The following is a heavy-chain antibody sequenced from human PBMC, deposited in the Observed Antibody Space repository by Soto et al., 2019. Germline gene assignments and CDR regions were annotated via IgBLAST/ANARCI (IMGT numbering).Heavy chain of an antibody. Sequence: PSETLSLTCAVYGGSFSGYYWTWIRQPPGTGLEWIGEINHSGSTNYNPSLKSRVTISVDTSKNQFSLKLTPVTAADTAVYYCARDKITGLFDYWGQGTLDTVSS. D-gene: IGHD2-8*02. CDR2: INHSGST. CDR3: ARDKITGLFDY. CDR1: GGSFSGYY. V-gene: IGHV4-34*01. J-gene: IGHJ4*02.